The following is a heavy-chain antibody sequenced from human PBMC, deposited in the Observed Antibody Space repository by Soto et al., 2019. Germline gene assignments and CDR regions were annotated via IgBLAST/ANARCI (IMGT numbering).Heavy chain of an antibody. D-gene: IGHD6-6*01. CDR2: ISQSGNT. CDR1: RGTFRCYY. V-gene: IGHV4-34*01. CDR3: ARAPKVSGSSQTRPDF. Sequence: LSLTCCIYRGTFRCYYWRWISQPPGKGLEWIGEISQSGNTNYSPSLKSRVYISIDTSKKQFSLNLASVSAADTAVYYCARAPKVSGSSQTRPDFWGQGTLVTVSS. J-gene: IGHJ4*02.